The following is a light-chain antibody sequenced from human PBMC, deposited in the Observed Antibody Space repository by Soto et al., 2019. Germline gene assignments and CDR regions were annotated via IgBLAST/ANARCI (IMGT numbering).Light chain of an antibody. V-gene: IGKV1-5*01. CDR2: DAS. J-gene: IGKJ2*01. Sequence: DIQMTQSPSTLSASVGDRVTITCRASQSISSWLAWYQQKPGKAPKLLIYDASSLESGVPPRFSGSGSGTEFSLTISSLQPDDVATYYCQQYNSYSPDTFGQGTKLEIK. CDR3: QQYNSYSPDT. CDR1: QSISSW.